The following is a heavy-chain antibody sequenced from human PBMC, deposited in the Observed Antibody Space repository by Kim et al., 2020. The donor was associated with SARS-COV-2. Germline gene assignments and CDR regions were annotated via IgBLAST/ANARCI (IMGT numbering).Heavy chain of an antibody. CDR2: ISWNSGSI. CDR1: GFTFDDYA. Sequence: GGSLRLSCAASGFTFDDYAMHWVRQAPGKGLEWVSGISWNSGSIGYADSVKGRFTISRDNAKNSLYLQMNSLRAEDTALYYCAKDRGGAPRGEFDYWGQGTLVTVSS. V-gene: IGHV3-9*01. CDR3: AKDRGGAPRGEFDY. D-gene: IGHD7-27*01. J-gene: IGHJ4*02.